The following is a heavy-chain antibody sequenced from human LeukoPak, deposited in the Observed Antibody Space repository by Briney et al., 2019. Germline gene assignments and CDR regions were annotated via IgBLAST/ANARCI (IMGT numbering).Heavy chain of an antibody. CDR3: ARANSSSATRNFFDY. CDR2: ISWSSGTV. Sequence: GGSLILSCAASGFAFDNYAMHWVRQGPGRGLEWVSDISWSSGTVDYADSVKGRFIISRDNAKNSLYLEMKDLRTEDTAFYYCARANSSSATRNFFDYWGQGTLVTVSS. D-gene: IGHD2/OR15-2a*01. V-gene: IGHV3-9*01. J-gene: IGHJ4*02. CDR1: GFAFDNYA.